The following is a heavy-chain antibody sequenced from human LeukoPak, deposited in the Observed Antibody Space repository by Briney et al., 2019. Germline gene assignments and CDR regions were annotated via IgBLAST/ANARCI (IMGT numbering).Heavy chain of an antibody. D-gene: IGHD3-3*01. Sequence: GGSLRLSCAASGFTFDDYAMHWVRQAPGKGLEWVSGISWNSGRIGYADSVKGRFTISRDNAKNSLYLQMNSLRPEDTALYYCTKVEVFRFDPWGQGTLATVSS. J-gene: IGHJ5*02. V-gene: IGHV3-9*01. CDR2: ISWNSGRI. CDR1: GFTFDDYA. CDR3: TKVEVFRFDP.